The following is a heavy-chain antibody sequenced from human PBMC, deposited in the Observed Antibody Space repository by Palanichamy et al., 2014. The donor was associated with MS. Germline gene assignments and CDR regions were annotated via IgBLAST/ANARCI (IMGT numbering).Heavy chain of an antibody. D-gene: IGHD2-2*01. V-gene: IGHV3-33*01. J-gene: IGHJ6*02. Sequence: LVESGGGVVQPGRSLRLSCAASGFTFSSYGMHWVRQAPGKGLEWVAVIWYDGSNKYYADSVKDRFTISRDNSKNTLYLQMNSLRAEDTAVYYCARASYCSSTSCYAFYYYYGMDVWGQGTTVTVSS. CDR1: GFTFSSYG. CDR3: ARASYCSSTSCYAFYYYYGMDV. CDR2: IWYDGSNK.